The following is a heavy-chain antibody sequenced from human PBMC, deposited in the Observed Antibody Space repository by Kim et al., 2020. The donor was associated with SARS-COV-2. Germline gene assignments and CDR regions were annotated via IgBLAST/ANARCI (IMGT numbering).Heavy chain of an antibody. Sequence: GGSLRLSCAASGFTFDDYAMHWVRQAPGKGLEWVSGISWNSGSIGYADSVKGRFTISRDNAKNSLYLQMNSLRAEDTALYYCAKDIVGATGFFDYWGQGTLVTVSS. CDR2: ISWNSGSI. CDR3: AKDIVGATGFFDY. V-gene: IGHV3-9*01. J-gene: IGHJ4*02. D-gene: IGHD1-26*01. CDR1: GFTFDDYA.